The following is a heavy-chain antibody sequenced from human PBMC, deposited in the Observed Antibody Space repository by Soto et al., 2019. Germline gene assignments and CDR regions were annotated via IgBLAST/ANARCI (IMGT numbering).Heavy chain of an antibody. Sequence: ASVKVSCKASDYSFISYSIDWVRQAPGQGLEWMGWISPYNGNTKNAQKVQDRVTMTTDTSTGTAYMELRNLRSDDTAVYYCARGITIFGVLSAAFDIWGQGTMVTVSS. CDR3: ARGITIFGVLSAAFDI. CDR1: DYSFISYS. V-gene: IGHV1-18*01. D-gene: IGHD3-3*01. J-gene: IGHJ3*02. CDR2: ISPYNGNT.